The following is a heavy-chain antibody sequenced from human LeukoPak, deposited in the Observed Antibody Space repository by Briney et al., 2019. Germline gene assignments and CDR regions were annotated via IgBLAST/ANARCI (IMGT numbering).Heavy chain of an antibody. CDR3: VKGETRTSITGFDS. CDR1: GFTFSDYY. D-gene: IGHD5-24*01. V-gene: IGHV3-11*04. CDR2: ISSSGSTI. J-gene: IGHJ4*02. Sequence: GGSLRLSCAASGFTFSDYYMSWIRQAPGKGLEWVSYISSSGSTIYYADSVKGRFTISRDNAKNSLYLQMNSLSDEDTAIYYCVKGETRTSITGFDSWGQGTLVTVSS.